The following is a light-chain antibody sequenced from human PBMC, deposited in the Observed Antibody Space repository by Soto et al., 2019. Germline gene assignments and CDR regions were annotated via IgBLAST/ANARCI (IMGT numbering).Light chain of an antibody. CDR3: CSYAGSYTL. CDR1: SSDVGGYNY. J-gene: IGLJ2*01. CDR2: DVS. V-gene: IGLV2-11*01. Sequence: QSVLTQPRSVCGSPAQSVTISCIGTSSDVGGYNYVSWYQQHPGKAPKLMIYDVSKRPSGVPDRFSGSKSGNTASLTISGLQAEDEADYYCCSYAGSYTLFGGGTKVTVL.